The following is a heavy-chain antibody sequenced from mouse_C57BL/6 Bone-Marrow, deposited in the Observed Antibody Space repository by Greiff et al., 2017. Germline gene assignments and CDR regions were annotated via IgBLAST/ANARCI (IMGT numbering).Heavy chain of an antibody. J-gene: IGHJ1*03. CDR1: GFNIKNTY. Sequence: EVQRVESVAELVRPGASVKLSCTASGFNIKNTYMHWVKQRPEQGLEWIGRIDPANGNTKYAPKFQGKATITADTPSNTAYLQLNSLTSEDTAIYYCARCPSYGNYVLHWYFDVWGTGTTVTVSS. CDR2: IDPANGNT. CDR3: ARCPSYGNYVLHWYFDV. D-gene: IGHD2-1*01. V-gene: IGHV14-3*01.